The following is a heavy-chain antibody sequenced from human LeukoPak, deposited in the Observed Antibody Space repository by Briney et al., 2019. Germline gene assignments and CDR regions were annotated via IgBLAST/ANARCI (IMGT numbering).Heavy chain of an antibody. CDR2: ISGSGGST. D-gene: IGHD3-10*01. CDR1: GFTFSSYA. J-gene: IGHJ4*02. V-gene: IGHV3-23*01. Sequence: PGGSLRLSCAASGFTFSSYAMSWVRQAPGKGLEWVSAISGSGGSTYYADSVKGRFTISRDNSKNTLYLQMNSPRAEDTAVYYCAKLNTYFYGSGDYWGQGTLVTVSS. CDR3: AKLNTYFYGSGDY.